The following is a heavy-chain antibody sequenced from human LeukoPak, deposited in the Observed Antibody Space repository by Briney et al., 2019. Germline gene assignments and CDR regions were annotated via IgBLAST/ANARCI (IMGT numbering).Heavy chain of an antibody. CDR3: ARVHPEGYLDY. CDR1: GGSISSYY. CDR2: IYHSGST. Sequence: SETLSLTCTVSGGSISSYYWSWIRQPPGKGLEWIGYIYHSGSTNYNPSLKSRVTISVDTSKNQFSLKLSSVTAADTAVYYCARVHPEGYLDYWGQGTLVTVSS. V-gene: IGHV4-59*01. J-gene: IGHJ4*02.